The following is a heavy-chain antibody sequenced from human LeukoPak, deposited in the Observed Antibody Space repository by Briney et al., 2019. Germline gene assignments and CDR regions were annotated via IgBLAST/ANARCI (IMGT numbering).Heavy chain of an antibody. V-gene: IGHV4-39*07. J-gene: IGHJ3*01. CDR2: INHSGST. Sequence: SETLSLTCTVSGGSISYSSYYWGWIRQPPGKGLEWIGEINHSGSTNYNPSLKSRVTISVDTSKNQFSLKLSSVTAADTAVYYCARGRGWSGSGHLTSWGQGTMVTVSS. CDR3: ARGRGWSGSGHLTS. CDR1: GGSISYSSYY. D-gene: IGHD6-19*01.